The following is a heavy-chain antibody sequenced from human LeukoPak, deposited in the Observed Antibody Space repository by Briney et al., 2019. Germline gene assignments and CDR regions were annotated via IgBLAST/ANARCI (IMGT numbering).Heavy chain of an antibody. CDR2: ISAYNGNT. CDR3: ARHRITIFGVARGYDAFDI. Sequence: GASVKVSCKASGGTFSSYAISWVRQAPGQGLEWMGRISAYNGNTNYAQKLQGRVTMTTDTSTSTAYMELRSLRSDDTAVYYCARHRITIFGVARGYDAFDIWGQGTMVTVSS. D-gene: IGHD3-3*01. V-gene: IGHV1-18*01. J-gene: IGHJ3*02. CDR1: GGTFSSYA.